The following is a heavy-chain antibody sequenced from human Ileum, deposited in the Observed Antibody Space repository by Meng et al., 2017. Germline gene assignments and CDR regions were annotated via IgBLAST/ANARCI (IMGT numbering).Heavy chain of an antibody. V-gene: IGHV3-74*01. D-gene: IGHD3-16*01. CDR1: GFTFSSYW. Sequence: VLRVRAGGGLLRPGGFLRLSFLASGFTFSSYWMHWVRQAPGKGLVWVSRIDTDGRDPSYADSVKGRFTISRDNAKNTLFLQMNSLRAEDTAVYYCARALGYSPFWGQGTLVTVSS. CDR2: IDTDGRDP. CDR3: ARALGYSPF. J-gene: IGHJ4*02.